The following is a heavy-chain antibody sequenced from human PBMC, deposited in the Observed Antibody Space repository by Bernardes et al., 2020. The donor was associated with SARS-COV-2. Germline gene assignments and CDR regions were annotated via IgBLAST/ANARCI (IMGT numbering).Heavy chain of an antibody. Sequence: SETLSLTCAVSGDSISSASYYWGWIRQPPGKGLEWIGNVFYAGSTYYSPSLQSRVSISVEMSKNQFSLKLSSVTAADTAVYYCTRGVEISGEVVLSYFGLVVWGQRTTVTGAS. J-gene: IGHJ6*02. CDR3: TRGVEISGEVVLSYFGLVV. CDR1: GDSISSASYY. D-gene: IGHD2-21*01. CDR2: VFYAGST. V-gene: IGHV4-39*01.